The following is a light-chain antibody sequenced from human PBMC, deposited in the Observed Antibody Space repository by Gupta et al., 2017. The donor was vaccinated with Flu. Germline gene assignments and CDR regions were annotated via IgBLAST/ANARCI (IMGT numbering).Light chain of an antibody. CDR1: QSVSSSY. CDR2: GAS. CDR3: QQYGSSPRT. Sequence: EVVSTQSPATWSWTPGERATLSCRASQSVSSSYLDWYQQKPGQAPRLLIYGASSRATGIPDRFSGSGSGTDFTLTISRLEPEDFAVYYCQQYGSSPRTFGQGTKVEIK. V-gene: IGKV3-20*01. J-gene: IGKJ1*01.